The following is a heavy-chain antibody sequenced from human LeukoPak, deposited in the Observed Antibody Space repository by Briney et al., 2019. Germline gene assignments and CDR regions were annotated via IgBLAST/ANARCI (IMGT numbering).Heavy chain of an antibody. CDR1: GGSISSYY. CDR2: IYYSGSA. D-gene: IGHD3-3*01. V-gene: IGHV4-59*01. J-gene: IGHJ6*03. Sequence: SETLSLTCSISGGSISSYYWSWIRQPPRKGLEWIGYIYYSGSANYNPSLKSRVTISVDTSKNQFYLRLTSVTAADTAVYYCARGGSYYDFWSGYYDYYYYMDVWGKGTTVTVSS. CDR3: ARGGSYYDFWSGYYDYYYYMDV.